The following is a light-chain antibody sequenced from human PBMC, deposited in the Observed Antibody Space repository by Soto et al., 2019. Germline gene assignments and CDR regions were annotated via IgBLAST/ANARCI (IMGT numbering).Light chain of an antibody. CDR1: QDISNY. J-gene: IGKJ5*01. Sequence: DIQMTQSPSSLSASVGDRVTITCQASQDISNYLNWYQQKPGKAPKLLIYDASNLETGVPSRFSGGGSGTDFTFTITSLQPEDVAIYYCQQYDDLPITFGQGTRLEIK. CDR2: DAS. CDR3: QQYDDLPIT. V-gene: IGKV1-33*01.